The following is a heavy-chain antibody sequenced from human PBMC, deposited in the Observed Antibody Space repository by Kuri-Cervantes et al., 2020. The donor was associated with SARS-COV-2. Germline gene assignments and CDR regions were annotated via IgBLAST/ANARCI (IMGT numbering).Heavy chain of an antibody. V-gene: IGHV4-59*04. D-gene: IGHD1-26*01. CDR1: GFTFSSYE. CDR2: IHYRETT. CDR3: ARWPPGSYRPHDAFDV. J-gene: IGHJ3*01. Sequence: GSLRLSCAASGFTFSSYEMNWVRQPPGKGLEWIGHIHYRETTYYNPSLKSRATISVDTSKNQFSLKLNSVTAADTAVYSCARWPPGSYRPHDAFDVWGQGTMVTVSS.